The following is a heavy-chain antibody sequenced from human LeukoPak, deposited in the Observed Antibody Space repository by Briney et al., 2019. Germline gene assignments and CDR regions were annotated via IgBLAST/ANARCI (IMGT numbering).Heavy chain of an antibody. Sequence: GESLRLSCAASGFTFSNYAMSWVRQAPGKGLEWVAIINPDGSGKYYVDSVKGRFTISRDNVKNSLYLQMSSLRAEDTAVYYCARGGHRQKEFWGQGTLVTVSS. V-gene: IGHV3-7*01. CDR3: ARGGHRQKEF. CDR2: INPDGSGK. CDR1: GFTFSNYA. J-gene: IGHJ4*02. D-gene: IGHD3-10*01.